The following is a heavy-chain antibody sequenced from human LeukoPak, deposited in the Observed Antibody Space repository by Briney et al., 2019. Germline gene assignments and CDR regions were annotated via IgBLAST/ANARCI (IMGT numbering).Heavy chain of an antibody. J-gene: IGHJ4*02. D-gene: IGHD3-22*01. V-gene: IGHV3-48*01. CDR1: GFTFSTYS. Sequence: GGSLRLSCAASGFTFSTYSMNWVRQAPGKGLEWVSYISSSSSTIYYADSVKGRFTISRDNAKNSLYLQMSSLRAEDTAVYYCARGSTYYDSSGQVPFDYWGQGTLVTVSS. CDR3: ARGSTYYDSSGQVPFDY. CDR2: ISSSSSTI.